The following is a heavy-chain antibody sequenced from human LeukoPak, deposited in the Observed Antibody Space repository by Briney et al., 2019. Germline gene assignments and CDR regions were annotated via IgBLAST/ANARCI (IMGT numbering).Heavy chain of an antibody. CDR3: ARHEAVGSGWYFDY. CDR1: GGSISSYY. J-gene: IGHJ4*02. CDR2: IYYSGST. V-gene: IGHV4-59*08. Sequence: SETLSLTCTVSGGSISSYYWSWIRQPAGKGLEWIGYIYYSGSTNYNPSLKSRVTISVDTSKNQFSLKLSSVTAADTAVYYCARHEAVGSGWYFDYWGQGTLVTVSS. D-gene: IGHD6-19*01.